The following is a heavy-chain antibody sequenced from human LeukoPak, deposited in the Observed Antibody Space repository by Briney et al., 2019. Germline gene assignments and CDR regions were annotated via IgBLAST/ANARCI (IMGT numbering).Heavy chain of an antibody. D-gene: IGHD1-26*01. CDR2: IYPGDSDT. CDR1: GYSFTSYW. J-gene: IGHJ4*02. CDR3: ARGSGSYHTAYMN. Sequence: GESLKISCKGSGYSFTSYWIGWVRQMPGRGLEWMGIIYPGDSDTRYSPSFQGQVTISADKSLSTAYLQWSSLKASDTAMYYCARGSGSYHTAYMNWGQGSPVTVSS. V-gene: IGHV5-51*01.